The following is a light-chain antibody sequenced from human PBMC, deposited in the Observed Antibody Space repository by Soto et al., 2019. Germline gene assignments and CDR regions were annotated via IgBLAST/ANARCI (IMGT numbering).Light chain of an antibody. CDR1: QSLRLSNGYNH. CDR3: QQYGNTPIT. V-gene: IGKV2-28*01. Sequence: DIVMTQSPLSLPVTPGEPPSISCRSSQSLRLSNGYNHLNWYLQKPGQSPQLLIYLGSYRSSGVPDRFSGSGSGTDFTLTISRLEPEDFAVYYCQQYGNTPITFGQGTRLEIK. CDR2: LGS. J-gene: IGKJ5*01.